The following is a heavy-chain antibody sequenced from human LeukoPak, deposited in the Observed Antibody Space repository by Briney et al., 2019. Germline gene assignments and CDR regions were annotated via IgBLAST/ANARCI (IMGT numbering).Heavy chain of an antibody. CDR3: AKGLRRDAFDI. V-gene: IGHV3-23*01. CDR2: ISGSAGGT. Sequence: GGSLRLPCAASGFTFSNYAMSWVRQAPGKGLEWVSGISGSAGGTYYADSVKGRFTISRDNSQNTLYLQMNSLRAEDTAVYYCAKGLRRDAFDIWGQGTMVTVSS. CDR1: GFTFSNYA. J-gene: IGHJ3*02.